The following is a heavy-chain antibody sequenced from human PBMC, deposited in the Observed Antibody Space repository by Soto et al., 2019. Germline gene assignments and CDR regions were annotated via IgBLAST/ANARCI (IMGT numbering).Heavy chain of an antibody. V-gene: IGHV1-2*02. CDR3: ARSLSTIGARLDY. CDR2: INPNTGGT. Sequence: ASVKVSCKAAGYIFTDCYLHWVRQAPGQGLEYMGWINPNTGGTKYSQRFQGRVTMTGGTLLLNWLTSDDTAVYYCARSLSTIGARLDYWGQGTLVTVSS. CDR1: GYIFTDCY. J-gene: IGHJ4*01. D-gene: IGHD6-6*01.